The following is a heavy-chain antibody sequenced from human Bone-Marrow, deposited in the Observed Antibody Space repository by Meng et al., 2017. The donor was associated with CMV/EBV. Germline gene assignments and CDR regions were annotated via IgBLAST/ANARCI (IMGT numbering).Heavy chain of an antibody. CDR2: INHSGST. D-gene: IGHD2-2*01. CDR1: GGSFSGYY. J-gene: IGHJ4*02. CDR3: ALLGYCSSTSCYGKDY. Sequence: SATLSLTCAVYGGSFSGYYWSWIRQPPGKGLEWIGEINHSGSTNYNPSLKSRVTISVDTSKNQFSLKLSSVTAADTAVYYCALLGYCSSTSCYGKDYWGQGTLVTFSS. V-gene: IGHV4-34*01.